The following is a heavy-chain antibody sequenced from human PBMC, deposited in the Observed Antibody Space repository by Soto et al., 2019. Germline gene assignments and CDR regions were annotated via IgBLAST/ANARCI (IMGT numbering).Heavy chain of an antibody. J-gene: IGHJ4*02. CDR2: IKTAAGGGTI. Sequence: GGSLRLSCAASGFTFTHARMTWVRQAPGKGLEWVGRIKTAAGGGTIDYAAPVRGRFIISRDDSRNTLFLQMNSLETEDTAVYSCTTHASEMSGYHYWGQGALVTISS. V-gene: IGHV3-15*07. CDR1: GFTFTHAR. CDR3: TTHASEMSGYHY. D-gene: IGHD5-12*01.